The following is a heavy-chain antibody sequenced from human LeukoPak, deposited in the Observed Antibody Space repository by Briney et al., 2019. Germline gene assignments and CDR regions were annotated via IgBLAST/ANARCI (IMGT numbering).Heavy chain of an antibody. CDR2: IYPSGST. D-gene: IGHD4-17*01. J-gene: IGHJ4*02. CDR1: GDPMSGFY. Sequence: PSETLSLTCTVSGDPMSGFYWSWIRQPAGKGLEWIGRIYPSGSTNYNPSLKSRVTMSIDTSKNQFSLRLSSVTAADTAVYYCTRAGYGDYFSLDYWGQGTLVTVSS. CDR3: TRAGYGDYFSLDY. V-gene: IGHV4-4*07.